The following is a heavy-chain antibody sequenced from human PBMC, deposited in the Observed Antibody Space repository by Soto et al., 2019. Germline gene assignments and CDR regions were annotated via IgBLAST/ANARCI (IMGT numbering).Heavy chain of an antibody. CDR1: GFTFRTYG. CDR2: IWFDENNK. D-gene: IGHD3-10*01. CDR3: ARDFKKGSYLDY. J-gene: IGHJ4*02. V-gene: IGHV3-33*01. Sequence: GGSLRLSCAASGFTFRTYGMHWVRQAPGKGLEWVALIWFDENNKNYADSVKGRFTISRDNSQNTLYLQMNSLRVEDTAVYYCARDFKKGSYLDYWGQETPVTVSS.